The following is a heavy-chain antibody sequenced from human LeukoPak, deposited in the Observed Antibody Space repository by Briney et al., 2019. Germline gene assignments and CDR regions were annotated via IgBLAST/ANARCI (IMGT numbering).Heavy chain of an antibody. V-gene: IGHV3-23*01. CDR3: AKYWVDTVLVPFDY. J-gene: IGHJ4*02. CDR2: IIANGVNT. D-gene: IGHD5-18*01. Sequence: PGGSLSLSCAASGFTFSSYAMSWVRQAPGKGLEWVSGIIANGVNTYYADSVQGRFTISRDNSKNTLYLQMNSLRAEDTAVYYCAKYWVDTVLVPFDYWGQGTLVTVSS. CDR1: GFTFSSYA.